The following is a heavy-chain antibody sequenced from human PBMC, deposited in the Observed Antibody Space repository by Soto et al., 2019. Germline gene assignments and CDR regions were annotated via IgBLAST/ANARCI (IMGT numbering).Heavy chain of an antibody. J-gene: IGHJ4*02. D-gene: IGHD3-22*01. CDR3: ARDFTYYDSSGYLDY. CDR2: ISYDGSNK. Sequence: LRLSCAASGFTFSSYAMHWVRQAPGKGLEWVAVISYDGSNKYYADSVKGRFTISRDNSKNTLYLQMNSLRAEDTAVYYCARDFTYYDSSGYLDYWGQGTLVTVSS. V-gene: IGHV3-30-3*01. CDR1: GFTFSSYA.